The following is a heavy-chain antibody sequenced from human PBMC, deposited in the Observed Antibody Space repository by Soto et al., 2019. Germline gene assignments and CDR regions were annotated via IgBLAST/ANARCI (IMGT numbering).Heavy chain of an antibody. CDR3: AKDSFINLRGYDSY. Sequence: GGSLRRSCEASGFTFSSYAMSWVRQAPGKGLEWVSAIRVSGSSTYYADSVKGRFTISRDNSKNTLYLQMSSLRAEDTAIYYCAKDSFINLRGYDSYWGQGTLVTVSS. D-gene: IGHD5-12*01. V-gene: IGHV3-23*01. CDR2: IRVSGSST. CDR1: GFTFSSYA. J-gene: IGHJ4*02.